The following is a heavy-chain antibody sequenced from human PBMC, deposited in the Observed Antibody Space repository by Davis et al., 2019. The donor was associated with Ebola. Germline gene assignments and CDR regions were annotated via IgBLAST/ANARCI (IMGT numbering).Heavy chain of an antibody. Sequence: GESLKISCAASGFTIDDGSAMHWVRQAPGKGLEWVSLISWDGGSTYYADSVKGRFTISRDNSKNSLYLQMNSLRTEDTGLYYCAKDAGRYYYYYYMDVWGKGTTVTVSS. CDR2: ISWDGGST. J-gene: IGHJ6*03. V-gene: IGHV3-43D*03. CDR1: GFTIDDGSA. CDR3: AKDAGRYYYYYYMDV.